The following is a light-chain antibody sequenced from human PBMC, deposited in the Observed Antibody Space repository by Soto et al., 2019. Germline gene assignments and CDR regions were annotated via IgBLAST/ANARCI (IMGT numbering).Light chain of an antibody. V-gene: IGKV3-20*01. Sequence: IVVTQSPGTLSLSPWESAPLSCRASQSVSSSYLAWYQQKPGQAPRLLLYGASSRATGIPDRFSGSGSGKDCTLTISSLEPEDFAVYYCQQYGSSPRTFGQVTKVEIK. J-gene: IGKJ1*01. CDR1: QSVSSSY. CDR3: QQYGSSPRT. CDR2: GAS.